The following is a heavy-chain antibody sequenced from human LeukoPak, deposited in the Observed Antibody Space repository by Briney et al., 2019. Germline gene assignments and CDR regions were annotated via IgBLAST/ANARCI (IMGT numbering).Heavy chain of an antibody. CDR2: INPNSGGT. D-gene: IGHD3-16*01. V-gene: IGHV1-2*02. CDR3: ARDRRGSLQVDY. Sequence: ASVKGSCKASGYTFTGYYMHWVRQAPGQRLEWMGWINPNSGGTNYAQKFQGRVTMTRDTSISTAYMELSRLRSDDTAVYYCARDRRGSLQVDYWGQGTLVTVSS. CDR1: GYTFTGYY. J-gene: IGHJ4*02.